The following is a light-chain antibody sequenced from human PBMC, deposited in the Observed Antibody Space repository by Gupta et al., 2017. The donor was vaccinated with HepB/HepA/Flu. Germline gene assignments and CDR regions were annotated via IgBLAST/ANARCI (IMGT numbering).Light chain of an antibody. CDR3: QQNNNCPLT. V-gene: IGKV3-15*01. CDR1: QSVSSN. CDR2: GAS. Sequence: EIVMTQSPATLSVSPGERATLSCRASQSVSSNLAWYQQKPGQAPRLLIYGASTRATGIPARFSGSGSGTEFTLTISRLQSEDFAVYYCQQNNNCPLTFGGGTKVEIK. J-gene: IGKJ4*01.